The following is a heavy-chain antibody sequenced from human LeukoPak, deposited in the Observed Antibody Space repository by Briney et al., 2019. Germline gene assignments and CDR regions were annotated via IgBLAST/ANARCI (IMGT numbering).Heavy chain of an antibody. J-gene: IGHJ4*02. Sequence: ASVKVSCKASGGTFSSYAISWVRQAPGQGLEWMGRIIPIFGTANYAQKFQGRVTITTDESTSTAYMELSSLRSEDTAVYYCAREVDSSSWYYFDYWGQETLVTVSS. CDR3: AREVDSSSWYYFDY. CDR1: GGTFSSYA. D-gene: IGHD6-13*01. V-gene: IGHV1-69*05. CDR2: IIPIFGTA.